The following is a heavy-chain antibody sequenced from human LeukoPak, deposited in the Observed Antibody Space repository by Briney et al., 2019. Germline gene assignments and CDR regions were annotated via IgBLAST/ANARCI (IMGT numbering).Heavy chain of an antibody. J-gene: IGHJ4*02. CDR2: INHRGST. CDR3: ARARGYCSSTSCYIDGKYYFDY. V-gene: IGHV4-34*01. D-gene: IGHD2-2*02. Sequence: PSETLSLTCAVYGGSFIVYYWSWIRQPPGKGREWIGEINHRGSTNYNPSLKSRVTIPVDTSKNQFSQKLSSVTAADTAVYYCARARGYCSSTSCYIDGKYYFDYWGQGTLVTVSS. CDR1: GGSFIVYY.